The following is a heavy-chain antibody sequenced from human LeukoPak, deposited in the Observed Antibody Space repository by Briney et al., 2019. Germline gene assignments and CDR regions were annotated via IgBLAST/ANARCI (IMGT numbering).Heavy chain of an antibody. CDR2: IYPGDSDT. CDR1: GYSFTTYW. CDR3: ARVAYSGYEVGY. Sequence: GESLKISCQGSGYSFTTYWIAWVRQMPGKGLEWMGVIYPGDSDTRYSPSFQGQVTILADKSISTAYLQWSSLKASDTAMYYCARVAYSGYEVGYWGQGTLVTVSS. D-gene: IGHD5-12*01. V-gene: IGHV5-51*01. J-gene: IGHJ4*02.